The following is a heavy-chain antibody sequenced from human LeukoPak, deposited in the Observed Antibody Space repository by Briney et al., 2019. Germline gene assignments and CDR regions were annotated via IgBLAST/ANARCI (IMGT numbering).Heavy chain of an antibody. CDR3: AKTYSSSRAHYYYYYYMDV. V-gene: IGHV3-23*01. CDR1: RLTFSNYA. D-gene: IGHD6-13*01. CDR2: ISGSSGST. J-gene: IGHJ6*03. Sequence: GGSLRLSCAASRLTFSNYAMNWVRQAPGKGLEWVSAISGSSGSTFYADSVQGRFTISRDNSKNTLYLQMNSPRAEDTAVYYCAKTYSSSRAHYYYYYYMDVWGKGTTVTISS.